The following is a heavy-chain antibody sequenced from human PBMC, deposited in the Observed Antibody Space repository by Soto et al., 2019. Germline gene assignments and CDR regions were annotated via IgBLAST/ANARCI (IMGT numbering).Heavy chain of an antibody. D-gene: IGHD3-22*01. CDR2: TIPNFGTA. Sequence: QVQLVQSGAEVKKPGSSVKLSCKASGGYFNSLSISWVRQAPRQGLEWMGGTIPNFGTADYAQNFQGRVTLTADEKTRTVYMELTSLTSDDAAVYYCASGWGYSDSTGYYLYFDVWGQGTLVTASS. V-gene: IGHV1-69*01. CDR3: ASGWGYSDSTGYYLYFDV. CDR1: GGYFNSLS. J-gene: IGHJ1*01.